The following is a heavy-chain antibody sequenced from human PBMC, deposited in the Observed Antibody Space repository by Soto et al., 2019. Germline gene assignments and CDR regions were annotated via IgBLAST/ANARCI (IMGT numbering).Heavy chain of an antibody. V-gene: IGHV3-7*04. CDR3: ARDPNIVVVPAAIYYYYGMDV. Sequence: EVQLVESGGGLVQPGGSLRLSCAASGFTFSSYWMSWVRQAPGKGLEWVANIKQDGSEKYYVDSVKGRFTISRDNAKNSLYLQMNSLRAEDTAVHYCARDPNIVVVPAAIYYYYGMDVWGQGTTVTVSS. CDR1: GFTFSSYW. J-gene: IGHJ6*02. CDR2: IKQDGSEK. D-gene: IGHD2-2*01.